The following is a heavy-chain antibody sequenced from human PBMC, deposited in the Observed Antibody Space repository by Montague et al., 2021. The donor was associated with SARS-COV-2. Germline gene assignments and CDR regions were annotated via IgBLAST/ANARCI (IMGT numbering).Heavy chain of an antibody. Sequence: SETLSLTCTVSGGSISSYYWNWIRQPPGKGLEWIGYIDYSGRTNXNPSLKSRVTISVDTSKNQFSLKLSSVTAADTAVYYCARGGGSGYRYYFDYWGQGSLVTVSS. CDR2: IDYSGRT. CDR1: GGSISSYY. D-gene: IGHD3-22*01. V-gene: IGHV4-59*01. CDR3: ARGGGSGYRYYFDY. J-gene: IGHJ4*02.